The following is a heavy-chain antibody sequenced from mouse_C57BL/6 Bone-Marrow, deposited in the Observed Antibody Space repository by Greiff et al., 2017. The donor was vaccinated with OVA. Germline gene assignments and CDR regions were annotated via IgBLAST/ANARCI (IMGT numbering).Heavy chain of an antibody. CDR3: ARAGPLGRRFDY. CDR2: INPNNGGT. D-gene: IGHD4-1*01. Sequence: VQLQQSGPELVKPGASVKISCKASGYTFTDYYMNWVKQSHGKSLEWIGDINPNNGGTSYNQKFKGKATLTVDKSSSTAYMELRSLTSEDSAVYYCARAGPLGRRFDYWGQGTTLTVSS. J-gene: IGHJ2*01. CDR1: GYTFTDYY. V-gene: IGHV1-26*01.